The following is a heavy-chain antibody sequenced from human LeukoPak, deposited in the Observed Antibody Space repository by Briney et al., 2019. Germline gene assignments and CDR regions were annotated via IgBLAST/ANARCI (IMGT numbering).Heavy chain of an antibody. V-gene: IGHV3-7*01. CDR3: GRVRPGDADY. CDR1: GFTFSTYW. CDR2: ISSDGSGK. D-gene: IGHD1-26*01. J-gene: IGHJ4*02. Sequence: PVGSLRLSCAPSGFTFSTYWMTWVRQAPGKGLEWVASISSDGSGKYYMDAVKGRFTISRDNAKNSLFLQMNSLRAEDTAVHYCGRVRPGDADYWGEGTLVTVSS.